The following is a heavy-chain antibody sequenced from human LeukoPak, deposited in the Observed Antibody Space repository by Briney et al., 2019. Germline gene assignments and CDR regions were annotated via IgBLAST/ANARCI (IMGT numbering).Heavy chain of an antibody. D-gene: IGHD3-10*01. Sequence: PSETLSLTCAVYGGSFSAYYWSWIRQPPGKGLEWIGEINHSGSTNYNPSLKSRVTISVDTSKNQFSLKLSSVTAADTAVYYCARVVLGGITMVRGLGNFDYWGQGTLVTVSS. V-gene: IGHV4-34*01. CDR1: GGSFSAYY. CDR2: INHSGST. CDR3: ARVVLGGITMVRGLGNFDY. J-gene: IGHJ4*02.